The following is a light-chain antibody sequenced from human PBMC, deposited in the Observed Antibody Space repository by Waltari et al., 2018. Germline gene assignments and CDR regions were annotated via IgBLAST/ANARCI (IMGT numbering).Light chain of an antibody. V-gene: IGKV1-12*01. CDR1: QGISSR. Sequence: DIQMTQSPSSVPASVGDRVTLTCRASQGISSRLAWYQQKPGKAPKLLIYDASSLHSGVPSRFSGSGSGTEFTLTISSLQPEDFATYYCLQVDSFPRTFGQGTKVEVK. CDR3: LQVDSFPRT. CDR2: DAS. J-gene: IGKJ1*01.